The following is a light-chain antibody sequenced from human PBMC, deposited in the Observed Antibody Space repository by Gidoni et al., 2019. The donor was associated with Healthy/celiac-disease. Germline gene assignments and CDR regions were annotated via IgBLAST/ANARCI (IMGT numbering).Light chain of an antibody. Sequence: QSALTQPASVSGSPGQSITISCTGTSSDVGGYKYVSWYQQHPGKAPKLMIYEVSNRPSGVSNRFSGSKSGNTASLTISGLQAEDKADYYCSSYTSSSTLVVFGTGTKVTVL. CDR2: EVS. V-gene: IGLV2-14*01. CDR3: SSYTSSSTLVV. CDR1: SSDVGGYKY. J-gene: IGLJ1*01.